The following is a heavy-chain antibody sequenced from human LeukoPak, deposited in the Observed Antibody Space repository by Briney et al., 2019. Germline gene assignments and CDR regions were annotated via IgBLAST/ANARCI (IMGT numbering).Heavy chain of an antibody. Sequence: GGSLRLSCAASGFTVSSNYMSWVRQAPGKGLEWVSVIYSGGSTYYADSVKGRFTISRDNSKNTLYLQMNSLRAEDTAVYYCAKSELRYYYDSSGYSGASFDYWGQGTLVTVSS. V-gene: IGHV3-53*05. D-gene: IGHD3-22*01. CDR1: GFTVSSNY. CDR2: IYSGGST. CDR3: AKSELRYYYDSSGYSGASFDY. J-gene: IGHJ4*02.